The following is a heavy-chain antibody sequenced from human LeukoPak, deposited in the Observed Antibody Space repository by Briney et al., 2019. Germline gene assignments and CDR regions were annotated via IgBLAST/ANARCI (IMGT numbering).Heavy chain of an antibody. V-gene: IGHV4-30-2*01. J-gene: IGHJ4*02. Sequence: SETLSLTCAVSGVSISSGDYSWSWLRRPPGKGLEWIGYIYHSGTTYYNPSLKSRGTISLDRSKNQFSLKLTSVTAADTAVYYCAGDFGSGSYRFDYWGQGTLVTVSS. D-gene: IGHD3-10*01. CDR2: IYHSGTT. CDR1: GVSISSGDYS. CDR3: AGDFGSGSYRFDY.